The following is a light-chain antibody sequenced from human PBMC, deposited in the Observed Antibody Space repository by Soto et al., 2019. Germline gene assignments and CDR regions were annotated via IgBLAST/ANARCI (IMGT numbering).Light chain of an antibody. Sequence: DIAMTQSPATLSVSPGERATLSCRASQGVSSKLAWYQQKPGQAPRLLIYDASTRATGIPARFSGSGSGTEFTLTISCLQSEDFATYHCRQSYSTPWTFGQGTKVDIK. CDR2: DAS. CDR1: QGVSSK. CDR3: RQSYSTPWT. J-gene: IGKJ1*01. V-gene: IGKV3-15*01.